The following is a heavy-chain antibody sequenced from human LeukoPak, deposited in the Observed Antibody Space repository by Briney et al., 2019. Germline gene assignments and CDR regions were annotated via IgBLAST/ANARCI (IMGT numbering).Heavy chain of an antibody. CDR3: AREGFGEYYGSGSYYRGYFDY. CDR1: GFTFSSYW. Sequence: PGGSLRLSCAASGFTFSSYWMSWVRQAPGKGLEWVANIKQDGSEKYYVDSVKGRFTISRDNAKNSLYLQMNSLRAEDTAVYYCAREGFGEYYGSGSYYRGYFDYWGQGTLVTVSS. D-gene: IGHD3-10*01. CDR2: IKQDGSEK. J-gene: IGHJ4*02. V-gene: IGHV3-7*01.